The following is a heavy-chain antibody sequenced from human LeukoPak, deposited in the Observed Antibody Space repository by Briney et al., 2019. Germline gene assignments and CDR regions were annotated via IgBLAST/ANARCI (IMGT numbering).Heavy chain of an antibody. CDR1: GGSISSSSYY. CDR2: IYYSGST. CDR3: AIYPDPLYFDY. Sequence: PSETLSRTCTVSGGSISSSSYYWGWIRQPPGKGLEWIGSIYYSGSTYYNPSLKSRVTISVDTSKNQFSLKLSSVTAADTAVYYCAIYPDPLYFDYWGQGTLVTVSS. J-gene: IGHJ4*02. V-gene: IGHV4-39*01.